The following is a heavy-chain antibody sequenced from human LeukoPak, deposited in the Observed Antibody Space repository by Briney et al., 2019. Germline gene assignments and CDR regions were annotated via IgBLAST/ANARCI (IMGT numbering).Heavy chain of an antibody. CDR2: INPNSGGT. CDR1: GYTFTGYY. CDR3: AIPKYSSSWYYFDY. Sequence: VSVKVSCKASGYTFTGYYMHWVRQAPGQGLEWMGWINPNSGGTNYAQKFQGRVTMTRDTSISTAYMELSRLRSDDTAVYYCAIPKYSSSWYYFDYWGQGTLVTVSS. V-gene: IGHV1-2*02. J-gene: IGHJ4*02. D-gene: IGHD6-13*01.